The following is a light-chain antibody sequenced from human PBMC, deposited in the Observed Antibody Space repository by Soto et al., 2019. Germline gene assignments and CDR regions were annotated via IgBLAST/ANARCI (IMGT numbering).Light chain of an antibody. CDR3: QSYDSSNWV. V-gene: IGLV6-57*04. CDR2: EDN. Sequence: NFMLTQPHSVSESPGKTVTISCTRSSGSIASNYVQWYHQRPGSAPTIVMYEDNQRPSGVPDRFSGSIDRSSNSASLTFSGLKTEDEGDFYCQSYDSSNWVFGGGTKLTVL. CDR1: SGSIASNY. J-gene: IGLJ3*02.